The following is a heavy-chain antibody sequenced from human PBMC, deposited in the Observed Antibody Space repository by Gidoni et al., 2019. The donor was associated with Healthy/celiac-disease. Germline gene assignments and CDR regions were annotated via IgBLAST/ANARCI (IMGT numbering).Heavy chain of an antibody. J-gene: IGHJ4*02. CDR3: ARDTKNGIAARQDY. V-gene: IGHV1-18*01. Sequence: QLQLVQSGADVNTPGASVNVSCKASGYTFTSYGISWVRQDPGQGLEWMGWISAYNGNTNDAQKLQGRVTMTTDKSTSKDYMELRSLRSEDTAVYYCARDTKNGIAARQDYGGQGTMVTVSA. CDR2: ISAYNGNT. CDR1: GYTFTSYG. D-gene: IGHD6-6*01.